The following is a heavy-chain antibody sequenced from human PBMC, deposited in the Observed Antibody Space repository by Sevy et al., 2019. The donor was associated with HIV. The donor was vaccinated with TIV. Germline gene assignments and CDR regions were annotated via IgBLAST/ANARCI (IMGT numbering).Heavy chain of an antibody. Sequence: GGSLRLSCTVSGFTFSSFGLHWVRQAPGKGLEWVAVIWADGSNQYYEDSVKGRFTVSRDNSKNTLFLQMDNLRAEDTAVYYCARDRRTVWIDYWGQGTQVTVSS. CDR3: ARDRRTVWIDY. CDR1: GFTFSSFG. CDR2: IWADGSNQ. V-gene: IGHV3-33*01. D-gene: IGHD1-1*01. J-gene: IGHJ4*02.